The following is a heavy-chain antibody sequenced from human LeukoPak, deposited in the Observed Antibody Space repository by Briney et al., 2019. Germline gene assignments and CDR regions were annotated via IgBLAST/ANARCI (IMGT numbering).Heavy chain of an antibody. CDR2: ISSSGSSI. Sequence: PGGSLRLSCAASGFTFSSYEMSWVRQAPGKGLEWVSHISSSGSSIYYADSVKGRFTISRDNAKNSLYLQMNSLRAEDTAVYYCARDLRYYDSSGYYSHFDYWGQGTLVTVSS. CDR3: ARDLRYYDSSGYYSHFDY. CDR1: GFTFSSYE. V-gene: IGHV3-48*03. D-gene: IGHD3-22*01. J-gene: IGHJ4*02.